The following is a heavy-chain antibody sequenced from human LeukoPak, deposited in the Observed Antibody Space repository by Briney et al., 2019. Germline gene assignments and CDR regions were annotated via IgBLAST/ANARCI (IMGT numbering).Heavy chain of an antibody. CDR2: IRTKSEGEPT. Sequence: PGGSLRLSCAASGFTFSDAWLSCVRQAPGKGLEWIGRIRTKSEGEPTDYPGPVKGRFTISRDHSKNTLYLQMNSLRTEDTAVYYCTADLSDSSAWSFDYWGQGTLVTVSS. CDR3: TADLSDSSAWSFDY. CDR1: GFTFSDAW. J-gene: IGHJ4*02. D-gene: IGHD3-22*01. V-gene: IGHV3-15*01.